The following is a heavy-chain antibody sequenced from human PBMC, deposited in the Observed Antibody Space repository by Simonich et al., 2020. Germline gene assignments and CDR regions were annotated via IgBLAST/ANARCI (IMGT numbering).Heavy chain of an antibody. CDR2: IIPLIGKA. CDR1: GGTFSSYA. Sequence: QVQLVQSGAEVKKPGSSVKVSCKASGGTFSSYAISWVRQAPGQGLGWMGGIIPLIGKANYAQKVQGRVTITAEKSTSTAYMELSSLRSEETAVYYCARTNTMRELDTMVRGVDYFDYWGQGTLVTVSS. J-gene: IGHJ4*02. V-gene: IGHV1-69*06. CDR3: ARTNTMRELDTMVRGVDYFDY. D-gene: IGHD3-10*01.